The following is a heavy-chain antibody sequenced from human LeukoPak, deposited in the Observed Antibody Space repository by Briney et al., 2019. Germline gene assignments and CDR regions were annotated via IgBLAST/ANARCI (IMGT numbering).Heavy chain of an antibody. Sequence: GGAPGLSRAASGFTFSSLWVPWGREAPREGAGGGGRIRGGGSSTDYADSVKGRFTISRDNAKNTLYLQMNSLRAEDTAVYYCAKNYYDTSGFYYYYYGLDVWGQGTTATVSS. J-gene: IGHJ6*02. CDR3: AKNYYDTSGFYYYYYGLDV. V-gene: IGHV3-74*01. CDR2: IRGGGSST. D-gene: IGHD3-22*01. CDR1: GFTFSSLW.